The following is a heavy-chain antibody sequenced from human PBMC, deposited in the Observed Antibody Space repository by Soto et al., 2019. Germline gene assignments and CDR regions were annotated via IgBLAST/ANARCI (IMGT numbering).Heavy chain of an antibody. CDR2: ISAYNGNT. Sequence: GASVKVSCKASGYTFTSYGISWVRQAPGQGLEWMGWISAYNGNTNYAQKLQGRATMTTDTSTSTAYMELRSLRSDDTAVYYCARLRAEYYYDSSGYYPILDYWGQGTLVTVSS. CDR3: ARLRAEYYYDSSGYYPILDY. V-gene: IGHV1-18*04. D-gene: IGHD3-22*01. J-gene: IGHJ4*02. CDR1: GYTFTSYG.